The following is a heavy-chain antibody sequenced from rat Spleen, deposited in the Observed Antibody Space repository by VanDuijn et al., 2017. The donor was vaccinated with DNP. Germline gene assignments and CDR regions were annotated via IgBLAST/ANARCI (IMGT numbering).Heavy chain of an antibody. V-gene: IGHV2S8*01. CDR3: FTTTEGIH. Sequence: QAQLKESGPGLVQPSQTLSLTCTVSGFSLSSHGVSWVRQPPGKGLEWIAAISGGGTTNYNSALKSRLSISRDTSKSQVFLKMNSLQTEDTAIYFCFTTTEGIHWGQGVMVTVSS. J-gene: IGHJ2*01. D-gene: IGHD1-11*01. CDR2: ISGGGTT. CDR1: GFSLSSHG.